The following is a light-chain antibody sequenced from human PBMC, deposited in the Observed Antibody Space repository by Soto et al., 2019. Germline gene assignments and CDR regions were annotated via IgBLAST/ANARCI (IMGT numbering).Light chain of an antibody. J-gene: IGKJ2*02. CDR3: ELYGTSPMCA. Sequence: EIVLTQSPGTLSLSPGERATLSCRASQSVSSNSLAWYLQKPRQAPRLLIYSASSRATGIPDRFSGSGSGTDFTLAISRLEPEDFAVYDCELYGTSPMCAFGRGTRLEIK. V-gene: IGKV3-20*01. CDR1: QSVSSNS. CDR2: SAS.